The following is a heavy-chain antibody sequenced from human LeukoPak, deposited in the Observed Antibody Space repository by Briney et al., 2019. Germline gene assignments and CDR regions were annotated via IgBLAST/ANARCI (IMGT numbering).Heavy chain of an antibody. V-gene: IGHV1-2*02. CDR3: ARSYYYGRSAFDI. CDR2: INPNSGGT. D-gene: IGHD3-10*01. Sequence: ASVKVSCKASGYTFTSYGISWVRQAPGQGLEWMGWINPNSGGTNYAQKFQGRVTMTRDTSISTAYMELSRLRSDDTAVYYCARSYYYGRSAFDIWGQGTMVTVSS. CDR1: GYTFTSYG. J-gene: IGHJ3*02.